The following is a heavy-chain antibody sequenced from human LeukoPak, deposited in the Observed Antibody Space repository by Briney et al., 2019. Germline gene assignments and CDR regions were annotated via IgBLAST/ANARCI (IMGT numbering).Heavy chain of an antibody. CDR2: ISASGGTT. Sequence: GSLRLSCAASGFTFNINTMNWVRQAPGEGLEWVSTISASGGTTYYADSVKGRFTISRDNSRNTLSLQMNSLRAEDTAVYFCAILGSTMSNYWGQGTLVTVSS. J-gene: IGHJ4*02. CDR1: GFTFNINT. D-gene: IGHD5/OR15-5a*01. V-gene: IGHV3-23*01. CDR3: AILGSTMSNY.